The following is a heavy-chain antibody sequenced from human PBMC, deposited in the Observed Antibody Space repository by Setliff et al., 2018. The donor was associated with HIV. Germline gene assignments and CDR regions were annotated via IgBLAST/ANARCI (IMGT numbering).Heavy chain of an antibody. CDR1: GGSISSRAYY. V-gene: IGHV4-39*01. CDR3: ATYSSSWPDY. CDR2: IFYSGST. D-gene: IGHD6-13*01. Sequence: PSETLSLTCTVSGGSISSRAYYRGWIRQPPGKGLEWIGSIFYSGSTYYNPSLKSRVTISVDTSKNQFSLKLSSVTAADTAVYYCATYSSSWPDYWGQGTLVTVSS. J-gene: IGHJ4*02.